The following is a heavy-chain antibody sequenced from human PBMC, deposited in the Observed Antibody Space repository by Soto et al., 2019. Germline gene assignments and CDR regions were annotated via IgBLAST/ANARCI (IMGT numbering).Heavy chain of an antibody. Sequence: QVQLVESGGGVVQPGRSLRLSCAASGFTFSSYAMHWVRQAPGKGLEWVAVISYDGSNKYYADSVKGRFTISRDNSKNTLYLQMNSLRAEDTAVYYCARDPGTTQRYFDYWGQGTLVTVSS. CDR3: ARDPGTTQRYFDY. J-gene: IGHJ4*02. V-gene: IGHV3-30-3*01. CDR2: ISYDGSNK. CDR1: GFTFSSYA. D-gene: IGHD3-10*01.